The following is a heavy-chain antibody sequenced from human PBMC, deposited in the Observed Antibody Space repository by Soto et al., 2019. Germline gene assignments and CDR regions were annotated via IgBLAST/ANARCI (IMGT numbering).Heavy chain of an antibody. CDR1: GYTFSDYY. J-gene: IGHJ4*02. Sequence: ASVKVSCKASGYTFSDYYIHWVQEAPGQGLEWMGWINPNSGGTKYAPKFQGGVTMTRDTSITTAYMELSRLRSGDTAVYYCAREPATAKPEGVDFWGQGTLVTVSS. CDR3: AREPATAKPEGVDF. V-gene: IGHV1-2*02. D-gene: IGHD1-1*01. CDR2: INPNSGGT.